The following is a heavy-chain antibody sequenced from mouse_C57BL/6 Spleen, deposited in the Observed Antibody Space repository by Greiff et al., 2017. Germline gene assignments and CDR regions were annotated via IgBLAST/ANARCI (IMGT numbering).Heavy chain of an antibody. CDR2: IDPSDSYT. Sequence: VQLQQSGAELVKPGASVKLSCKASGYTFTSYWMQWVKQRPGQGLEWIGEIDPSDSYTNYNQKFKGKATLTVDTSSSTAYMQLSSLTSEDSAVYYCARAGVYYGNSFAYWGQGTLVTVSA. D-gene: IGHD2-1*01. CDR3: ARAGVYYGNSFAY. V-gene: IGHV1-50*01. CDR1: GYTFTSYW. J-gene: IGHJ3*01.